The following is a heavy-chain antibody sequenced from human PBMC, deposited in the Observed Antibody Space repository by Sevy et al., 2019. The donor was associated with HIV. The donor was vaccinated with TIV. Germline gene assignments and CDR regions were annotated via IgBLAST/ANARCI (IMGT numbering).Heavy chain of an antibody. J-gene: IGHJ4*02. Sequence: GGSLRLSCTASGFTFSTYGMHWVRQAPGKGLEWVAVMWFDGSNTYYADSVKGRFTISRDIAKNTLHLQMNSLRAEDTAVYYCARDLEFYDYGDYGPAFMPDYWGQGTLVTVSS. CDR1: GFTFSTYG. V-gene: IGHV3-33*01. D-gene: IGHD4-17*01. CDR2: MWFDGSNT. CDR3: ARDLEFYDYGDYGPAFMPDY.